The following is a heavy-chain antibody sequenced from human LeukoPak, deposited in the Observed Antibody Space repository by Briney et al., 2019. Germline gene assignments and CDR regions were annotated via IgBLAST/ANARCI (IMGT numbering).Heavy chain of an antibody. CDR2: IKSRSDGGTA. J-gene: IGHJ4*02. CDR1: GLTFNSAW. Sequence: PGGSLRLSCAASGLTFNSAWMTWVRQAPGKGLEWVGRIKSRSDGGTADYAAPFKGRFTILRDDSRNTLYLQMNSLKTDDTAVYYCTTDSPVYASGTWRDYWGPGTLVTVSS. CDR3: TTDSPVYASGTWRDY. V-gene: IGHV3-15*01. D-gene: IGHD3-10*01.